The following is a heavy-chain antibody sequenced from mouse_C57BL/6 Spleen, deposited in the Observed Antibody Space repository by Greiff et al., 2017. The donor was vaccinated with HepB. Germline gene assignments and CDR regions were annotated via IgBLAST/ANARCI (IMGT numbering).Heavy chain of an antibody. CDR3: ARGGDDDDSGTDAMDY. CDR2: INPGSGGT. CDR1: GYAFTNYL. D-gene: IGHD2-4*01. V-gene: IGHV1-54*01. J-gene: IGHJ4*01. Sequence: QVQLQQSGAELVRPGTSVKVSCKASGYAFTNYLIEWVKQRPGQGLEWIGVINPGSGGTNYNEKFKGKATLTADKSSSTAYMQLSSLTSEDSAVYFCARGGDDDDSGTDAMDYWGQGTSVTVSS.